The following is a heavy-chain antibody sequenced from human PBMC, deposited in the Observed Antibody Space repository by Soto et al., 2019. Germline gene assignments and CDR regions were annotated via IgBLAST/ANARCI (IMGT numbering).Heavy chain of an antibody. CDR1: GGSISSGGYY. Sequence: QVQLQESGPGLVKPSQTLSLTCTVSGGSISSGGYYWSWIRQHPGKGLEWIGYIYYSGSTYYNPSLKSRVPLXVXTXXNQFSLKMSSVTAADTAVYYCARGSYYDSSGYYGPWGQGTLVTVSS. CDR2: IYYSGST. J-gene: IGHJ5*02. CDR3: ARGSYYDSSGYYGP. D-gene: IGHD3-22*01. V-gene: IGHV4-31*03.